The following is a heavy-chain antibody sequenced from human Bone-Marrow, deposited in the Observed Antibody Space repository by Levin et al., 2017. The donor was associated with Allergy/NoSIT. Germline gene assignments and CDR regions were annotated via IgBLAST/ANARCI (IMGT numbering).Heavy chain of an antibody. V-gene: IGHV3-30*04. J-gene: IGHJ4*02. Sequence: GGSLRLSCAASGFSFIKYAMQWVRKAPGEGLEWVAGISYDGTDKYYLDSVKGRFTISRDNCNNTLYLQMRSLGAEDKAVYYCDRSMVTFLEYWGQGILVAVSS. D-gene: IGHD3-10*01. CDR1: GFSFIKYA. CDR2: ISYDGTDK. CDR3: DRSMVTFLEY.